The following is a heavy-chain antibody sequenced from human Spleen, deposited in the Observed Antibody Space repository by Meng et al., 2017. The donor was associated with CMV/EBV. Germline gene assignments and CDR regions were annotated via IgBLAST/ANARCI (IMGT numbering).Heavy chain of an antibody. CDR1: GGSFSPYS. CDR2: IYHNGIT. D-gene: IGHD6-19*01. J-gene: IGHJ4*02. Sequence: AVSGGSFSPYSYSWIRQPTGKGLEWIGQIYHNGITNYNPSLKSRVTLSVDTSKNQFSLQLTSLTAADTAVYYCARSSSGWYDGYFDSWGQGTLVTVSS. V-gene: IGHV4-34*01. CDR3: ARSSSGWYDGYFDS.